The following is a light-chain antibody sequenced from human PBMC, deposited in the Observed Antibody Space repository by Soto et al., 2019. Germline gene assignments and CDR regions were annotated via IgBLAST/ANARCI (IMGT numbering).Light chain of an antibody. CDR1: QSISNH. J-gene: IGKJ2*01. CDR2: GAS. V-gene: IGKV3-15*01. CDR3: QQYNTWPPRT. Sequence: EIVMTQSPVTLSVSPGERATLSCRASQSISNHLAWYQQKPGQAPRLLIYGASTRATGIPARFSGSGSGTEFTLTISSLQSEDFAVYYCQQYNTWPPRTFGQGTKLEIK.